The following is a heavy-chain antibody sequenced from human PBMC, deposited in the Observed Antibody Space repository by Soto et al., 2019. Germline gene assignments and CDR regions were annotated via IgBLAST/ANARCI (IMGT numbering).Heavy chain of an antibody. CDR1: GGSISSGGYS. CDR3: ARDYYGMDV. V-gene: IGHV4-30-2*01. Sequence: PSETLSLTCAVSGGSISSGGYSWSWIRQPPGKGLEWIGYIYHSGSTYYNPSLKSRVTISVDRSKNQFSLKLSSVTAADTAVYYCARDYYGMDVWGQGTTVTVSS. J-gene: IGHJ6*02. CDR2: IYHSGST.